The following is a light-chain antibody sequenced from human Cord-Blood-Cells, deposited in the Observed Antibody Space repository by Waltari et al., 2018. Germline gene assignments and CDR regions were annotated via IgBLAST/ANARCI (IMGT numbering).Light chain of an antibody. Sequence: DIQLTQSPSFLSASVGDRVTITCRASQGISSYLAWYQQKPGKAPKLLIYAASTLQSGAPSRFSGSGSGTDFPLTISSLQPAGVATYCCQQLNRYPFAFVPGTKVDIK. CDR3: QQLNRYPFA. J-gene: IGKJ3*01. CDR1: QGISSY. V-gene: IGKV1-9*01. CDR2: AAS.